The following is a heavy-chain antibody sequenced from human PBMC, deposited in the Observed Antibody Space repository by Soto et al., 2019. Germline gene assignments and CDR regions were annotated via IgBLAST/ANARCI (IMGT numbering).Heavy chain of an antibody. CDR2: LSWKSTNI. D-gene: IGHD6-19*01. V-gene: IGHV3-9*01. CDR3: AQSRLSSGWYAGFAS. Sequence: EVQLVDSGGGLVQPGRSLRLSCAASGFTFDDYAMNWVRQAPGKGLEWVSGLSWKSTNIGYADSVKGRFIISRDNAKKFLYLQMNSLRPEDTALYYCAQSRLSSGWYAGFASWGQGPLVTVSS. CDR1: GFTFDDYA. J-gene: IGHJ4*02.